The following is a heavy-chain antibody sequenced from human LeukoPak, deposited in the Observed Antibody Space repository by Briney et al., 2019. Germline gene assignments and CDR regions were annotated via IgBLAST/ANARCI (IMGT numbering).Heavy chain of an antibody. Sequence: GGALRLSCAASGFTFSSYWMHWVRQAPGKGLLWVSRINSDGSSTSYADSVKGRFTISKNNAKNTLYLQMNSLRAKDTAVYYCASSVGWTAFDYWGQGTLVTVSS. CDR2: INSDGSST. CDR3: ASSVGWTAFDY. D-gene: IGHD2-2*03. V-gene: IGHV3-74*01. J-gene: IGHJ4*02. CDR1: GFTFSSYW.